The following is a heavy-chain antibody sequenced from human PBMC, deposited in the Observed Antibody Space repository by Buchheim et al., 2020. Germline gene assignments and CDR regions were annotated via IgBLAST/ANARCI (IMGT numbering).Heavy chain of an antibody. V-gene: IGHV2-70*04. CDR3: ARVGGNGWFDY. Sequence: QVTLKESGPALVKPTQTLTLTCTCPGFSLTTNDMRVSWIRQPPGKALEWLARVDWDDDKFYRASLKTRLTISKDTSKNQVVLTMTNMDPADTGTYYCARVGGNGWFDYWGQGTL. D-gene: IGHD6-19*01. CDR1: GFSLTTNDMR. CDR2: VDWDDDK. J-gene: IGHJ4*02.